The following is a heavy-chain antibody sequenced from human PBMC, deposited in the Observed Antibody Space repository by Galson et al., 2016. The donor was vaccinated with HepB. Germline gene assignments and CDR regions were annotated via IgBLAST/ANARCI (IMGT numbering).Heavy chain of an antibody. Sequence: SLRLSCAASGFTFSSYEMNWVRQAPGKGMEWVAVISYDGSDKYYADSVKGRFTISRDNSKNILYLQMDSLRAEDTAVYSCARDVLGLGSYYCWFDSWGQGTLVTVSS. J-gene: IGHJ5*01. V-gene: IGHV3-30-3*01. CDR3: ARDVLGLGSYYCWFDS. D-gene: IGHD3-10*01. CDR1: GFTFSSYE. CDR2: ISYDGSDK.